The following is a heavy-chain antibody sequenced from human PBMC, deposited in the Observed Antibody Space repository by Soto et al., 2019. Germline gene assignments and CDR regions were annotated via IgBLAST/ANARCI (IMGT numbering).Heavy chain of an antibody. Sequence: QVPLVQSGAEVKKPGASVKVSCKASGYTFTGYAMHWVRQAPGQKLEWMGWINAGNGNTKYSQKFQGRVTITRDTSASTAYMELSSLRSEDTAVYYCARESFTRYSSGCIDYWGQGTLVTVSS. J-gene: IGHJ4*02. CDR3: ARESFTRYSSGCIDY. D-gene: IGHD6-19*01. CDR2: INAGNGNT. V-gene: IGHV1-3*01. CDR1: GYTFTGYA.